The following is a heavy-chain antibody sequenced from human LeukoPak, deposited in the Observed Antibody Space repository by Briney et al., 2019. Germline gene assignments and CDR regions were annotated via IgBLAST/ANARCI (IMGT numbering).Heavy chain of an antibody. Sequence: PSETLSLTCTVSGGSISSYYWSWIRQPPGKGLEWIGYIYYSGSTNYNPSLKSRVTISVDTSKNQFSLKLTSVTAADTAVYYCARGHLGGGWFKYDAFEIWGQGTMVTVSS. CDR1: GGSISSYY. V-gene: IGHV4-59*01. CDR3: ARGHLGGGWFKYDAFEI. J-gene: IGHJ3*02. D-gene: IGHD6-19*01. CDR2: IYYSGST.